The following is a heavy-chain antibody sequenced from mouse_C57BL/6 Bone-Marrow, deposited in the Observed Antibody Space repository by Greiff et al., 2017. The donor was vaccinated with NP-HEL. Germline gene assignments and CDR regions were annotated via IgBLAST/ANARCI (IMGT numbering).Heavy chain of an antibody. CDR3: ARGDGYSFAY. J-gene: IGHJ3*01. CDR1: GYTFTTYW. CDR2: IHPPRGST. V-gene: IGHV1-64*01. Sequence: QVQLQQSGAELLTPGASVKLSCKASGYTFTTYWPPTSPHSPLPFLSFLFMIHPPRGSTNYNEKFKSKATLTVDKSSSTAYMQLSSLTSEDSAVYYCARGDGYSFAYWGQGTLVTVSA. D-gene: IGHD2-3*01.